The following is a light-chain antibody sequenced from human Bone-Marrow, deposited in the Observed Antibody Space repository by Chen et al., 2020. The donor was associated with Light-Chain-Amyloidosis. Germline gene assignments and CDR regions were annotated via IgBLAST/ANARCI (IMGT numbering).Light chain of an antibody. CDR3: QVWDRSSDRPV. Sequence: SYELTQPPSVSVSPGQTARITCSGDALPKQYAYWYQQKPGQAPVLVIYKDSERPSGIPERLSGSNSGNTATLTISRVEAGDEADYYCQVWDRSSDRPVFGGGTKLTVL. V-gene: IGLV3-25*02. CDR2: KDS. J-gene: IGLJ3*02. CDR1: ALPKQY.